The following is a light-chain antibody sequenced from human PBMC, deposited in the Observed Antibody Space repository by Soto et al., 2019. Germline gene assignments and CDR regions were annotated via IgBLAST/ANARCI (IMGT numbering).Light chain of an antibody. CDR2: EES. CDR1: QAITNN. CDR3: QQSYSTPLT. Sequence: DIHLTQSPSSLSASVGERVAITCRASQAITNNLAWYQQKPGNPPRLLIYEESTLHSGVPSRFSGRKVGTDFTLTISSLQPEDFATYYCQQSYSTPLTFGGGTKVDIK. V-gene: IGKV1-39*01. J-gene: IGKJ4*01.